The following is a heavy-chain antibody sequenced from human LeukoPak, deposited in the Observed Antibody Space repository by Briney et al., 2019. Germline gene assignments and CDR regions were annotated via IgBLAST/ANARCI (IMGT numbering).Heavy chain of an antibody. CDR3: ARGRSDYYLDS. J-gene: IGHJ4*01. V-gene: IGHV4-59*01. Sequence: SETLSLTCTVSGGSISSYYWSWIRQPPGKGLEWIGYIYYSGSTNYNPSLKSRVTISVDTSKNQFSLKLSSVTAADTAVYYCARGRSDYYLDSSGDGNLVTVSS. CDR2: IYYSGST. D-gene: IGHD3-10*01. CDR1: GGSISSYY.